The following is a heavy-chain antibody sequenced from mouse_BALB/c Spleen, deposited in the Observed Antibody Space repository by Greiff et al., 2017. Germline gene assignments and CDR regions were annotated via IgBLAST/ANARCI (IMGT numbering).Heavy chain of an antibody. J-gene: IGHJ2*01. CDR3: ARGLTGTWDY. D-gene: IGHD4-1*01. CDR2: INSNGGST. Sequence: DVMLVESGGGLVQPGGSLKLSCAASGFTFSSYGMSWVRQTPDKRLELVATINSNGGSTYYPDSVKGRFTISRDNAKNTLYLQMSSLKSEDTAMYYCARGLTGTWDYWGQGTTLTVSS. CDR1: GFTFSSYG. V-gene: IGHV5-6-3*01.